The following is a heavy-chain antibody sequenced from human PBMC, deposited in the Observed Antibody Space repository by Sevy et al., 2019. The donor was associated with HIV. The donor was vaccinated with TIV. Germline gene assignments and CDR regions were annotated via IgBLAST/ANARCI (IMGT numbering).Heavy chain of an antibody. CDR3: ARDYGPTVAGTIDY. CDR2: INPNSGGT. V-gene: IGHV1-2*02. D-gene: IGHD6-19*01. CDR1: GYTFTGYY. Sequence: ASVKVSCKASGYTFTGYYMHWVRQAPGQGLEWMGWINPNSGGTNYAQKFQGRVTMTRDTSNSTAYMELSRLRSDDTAVYYCARDYGPTVAGTIDYWGQGTLVTVSS. J-gene: IGHJ4*02.